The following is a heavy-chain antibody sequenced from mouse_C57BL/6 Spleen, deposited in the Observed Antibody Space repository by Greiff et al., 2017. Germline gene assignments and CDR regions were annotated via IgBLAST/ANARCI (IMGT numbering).Heavy chain of an antibody. D-gene: IGHD1-1*01. CDR2: INPSNGGT. J-gene: IGHJ4*01. V-gene: IGHV1-53*01. CDR1: GYTFTSYW. Sequence: QVQLQQPGTELVKPGASVKLSCKASGYTFTSYWMHWVKQRPGQGLEWIGNINPSNGGTNYNEKFKSKATLTVDKSSSTAYMQLSSLTSEDSAVYYCAREITTVVEDYAMDYWGQGTSVTVSS. CDR3: AREITTVVEDYAMDY.